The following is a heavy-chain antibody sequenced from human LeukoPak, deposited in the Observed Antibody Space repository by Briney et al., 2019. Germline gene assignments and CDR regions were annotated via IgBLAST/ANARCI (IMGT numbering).Heavy chain of an antibody. CDR2: IYYSGST. Sequence: PSETLSLTCTVSGGSISSSSYYWGWIRQPPGKGLEWIGSIYYSGSTYYNPSLKSRVTISVDTSKNQFSLKLSSVTAADTAVYCCARPYGSGALNYYYYYMDVCGKGTTVTVSS. V-gene: IGHV4-39*01. J-gene: IGHJ6*03. D-gene: IGHD3-10*01. CDR1: GGSISSSSYY. CDR3: ARPYGSGALNYYYYYMDV.